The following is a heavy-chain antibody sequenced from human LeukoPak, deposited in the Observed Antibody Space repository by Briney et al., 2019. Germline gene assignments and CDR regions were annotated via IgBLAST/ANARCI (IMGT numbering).Heavy chain of an antibody. CDR3: AKDSRLLPSNWFDP. D-gene: IGHD2-15*01. CDR2: INSDGSSI. V-gene: IGHV3-74*01. Sequence: GGSLRLSCAASGFTFSSHWMHWVRQAPGKGLVWVSRINSDGSSISYADSVKGRFTISRGNAKNTLYLQMNSLRAEDTALYYCAKDSRLLPSNWFDPWGQGTLVTVSS. CDR1: GFTFSSHW. J-gene: IGHJ5*02.